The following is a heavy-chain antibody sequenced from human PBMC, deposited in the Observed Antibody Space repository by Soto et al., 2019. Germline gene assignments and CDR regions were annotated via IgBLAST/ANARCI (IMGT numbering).Heavy chain of an antibody. CDR2: IFGSGGGI. D-gene: IGHD2-8*01. CDR3: AKDLIANNGIWEPFEV. J-gene: IGHJ3*01. CDR1: GLTFSVYT. V-gene: IGHV3-23*01. Sequence: EVQLLESGGGLVQPGGSLRLSCEASGLTFSVYTMNWVRQVPGKGLQWVSGIFGSGGGIEYADSVRGRFTVSRDNSRNTLYLQMDSLRAEDTAVYYWAKDLIANNGIWEPFEVWGQGPEVTVSS.